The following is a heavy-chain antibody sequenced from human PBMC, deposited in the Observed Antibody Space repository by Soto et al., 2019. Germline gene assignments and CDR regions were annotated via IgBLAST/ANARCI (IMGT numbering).Heavy chain of an antibody. V-gene: IGHV3-66*01. J-gene: IGHJ3*01. CDR2: LYSGAGT. Sequence: VQLVESGGGLVQPGGSLRLSCAASGSTVSSNYMNWVRQAPGKGLEWLSVLYSGAGTYYADSVKDRFTISRDNSKNTLYLQLNSLRAEDTAIYYCARECGGDCSNAFDLWGQGTMVTVSP. CDR1: GSTVSSNY. CDR3: ARECGGDCSNAFDL. D-gene: IGHD2-21*01.